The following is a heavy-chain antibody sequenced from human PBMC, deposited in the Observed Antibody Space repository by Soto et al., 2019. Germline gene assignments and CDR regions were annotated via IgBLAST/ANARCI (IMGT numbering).Heavy chain of an antibody. CDR2: ISSSSSTI. CDR3: ARARPGTASYYYYGMDV. J-gene: IGHJ6*02. V-gene: IGHV3-48*02. D-gene: IGHD1-1*01. Sequence: PGGSLRLSCAASGFTFSSYSMNWVRQAPGKGLEWVSYISSSSSTIYYADSVKGRFTISRDNAKNSLYLQMSSLRDEDTAVYYCARARPGTASYYYYGMDVWGQGTTVTVSS. CDR1: GFTFSSYS.